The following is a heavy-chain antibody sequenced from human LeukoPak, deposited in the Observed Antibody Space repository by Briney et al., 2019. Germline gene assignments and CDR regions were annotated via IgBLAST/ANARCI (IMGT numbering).Heavy chain of an antibody. CDR1: GGSLSDYY. V-gene: IGHV4-34*01. CDR2: ISHRGRT. Sequence: PSETLSLTCAVYGGSLSDYYWSWIRQSPGKGLEWIGEISHRGRTYYNLSLKSRVTISIDTSKNQFSLRLTSVTAADTAVYFCATLVSTRYYFDYWGQGTLVTVSS. CDR3: ATLVSTRYYFDY. J-gene: IGHJ4*02. D-gene: IGHD5/OR15-5a*01.